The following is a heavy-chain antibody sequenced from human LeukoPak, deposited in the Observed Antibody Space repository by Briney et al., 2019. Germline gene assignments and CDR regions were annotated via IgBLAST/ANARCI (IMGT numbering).Heavy chain of an antibody. CDR2: ISASGADT. V-gene: IGHV3-23*01. CDR3: ARDTTYYDYVWGSYRYTGYSDY. J-gene: IGHJ4*02. Sequence: GGSQRLSCAASGFSFSTYAMSWVRQAPGKGLEWVSSISASGADTPYADSVKGRFTISRDNSKNTLSLQMDSLRVDDTAEYYCARDTTYYDYVWGSYRYTGYSDYWGQGTLVTVSS. CDR1: GFSFSTYA. D-gene: IGHD3-16*02.